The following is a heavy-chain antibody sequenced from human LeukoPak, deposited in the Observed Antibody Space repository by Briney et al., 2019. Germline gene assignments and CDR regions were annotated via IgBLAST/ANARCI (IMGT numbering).Heavy chain of an antibody. CDR2: IYYSGST. J-gene: IGHJ4*02. V-gene: IGHV4-59*01. CDR1: GGSISSYY. D-gene: IGHD3-22*01. CDR3: ARQTNYYDSSGDLFDY. Sequence: SETLSLTCTVSGGSISSYYWSWIRQPPGKGLEWIGYIYYSGSTNYNPSLKSRVTISVDTSKNQFSLKLSSVTAADTAVYYCARQTNYYDSSGDLFDYWGQGTLVTVSS.